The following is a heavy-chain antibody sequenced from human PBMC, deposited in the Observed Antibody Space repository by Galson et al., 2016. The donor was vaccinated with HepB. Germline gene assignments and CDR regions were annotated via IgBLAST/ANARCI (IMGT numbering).Heavy chain of an antibody. V-gene: IGHV3-23*01. Sequence: SLRLSCAASGFTFRIYHMTWVRQAPGKGLEWVSAISSGGSTYYADSVKGRFSISRDNSKNILYLQMNSQRVEDTAVYYCARRDGDMQPSDYWGQGTLVTVSS. CDR1: GFTFRIYH. CDR2: ISSGGST. J-gene: IGHJ4*02. D-gene: IGHD5-24*01. CDR3: ARRDGDMQPSDY.